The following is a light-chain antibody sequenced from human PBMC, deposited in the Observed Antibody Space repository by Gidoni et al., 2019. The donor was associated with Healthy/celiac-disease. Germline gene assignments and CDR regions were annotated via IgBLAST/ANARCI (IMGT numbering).Light chain of an antibody. CDR3: QQYGGSPWT. V-gene: IGKV3-20*01. Sequence: DIVLTQSPGTLSLSPGERATLSCRASQSVSSGYFAWYQQKPGHAPRLLIYGVSSRATGIPDRFSGRGSGTDFTLTIAKLEPEDFAVYYCQQYGGSPWTFGQGTKVEIK. J-gene: IGKJ1*01. CDR2: GVS. CDR1: QSVSSGY.